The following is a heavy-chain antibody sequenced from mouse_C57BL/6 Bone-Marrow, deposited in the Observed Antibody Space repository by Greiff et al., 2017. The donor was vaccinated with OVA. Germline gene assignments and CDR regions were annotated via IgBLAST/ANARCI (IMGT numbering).Heavy chain of an antibody. J-gene: IGHJ2*01. Sequence: VQLQQSGAELVRPGASVTLSCKASGYTFTDYEMHWVKQTPVHGLEWIGAIDPETGGPAYNQKFKGKAIMTADKSSSTAYMEIRSLTSEDAADYYCTREGNYDYDRYYFDYGGQGTTLTVSS. CDR1: GYTFTDYE. V-gene: IGHV1-15*01. CDR2: IDPETGGP. CDR3: TREGNYDYDRYYFDY. D-gene: IGHD2-4*01.